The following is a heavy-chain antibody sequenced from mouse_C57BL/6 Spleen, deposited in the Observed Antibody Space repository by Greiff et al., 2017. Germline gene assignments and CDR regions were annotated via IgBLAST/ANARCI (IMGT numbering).Heavy chain of an antibody. V-gene: IGHV1-61*01. D-gene: IGHD1-1*02. CDR2: IYPSDSEM. CDR3: ARGWGNYLDY. CDR1: GYTFTSYW. Sequence: QVQLKQSGAELVRPGSSVKLSCKASGYTFTSYWMDWVKQRPGQGLEWIGNIYPSDSEMHYNQKFKDKATLTVDKSSSTAYMQTSSLTSEDSAVYYCARGWGNYLDYWGQGTTLTVSS. J-gene: IGHJ2*01.